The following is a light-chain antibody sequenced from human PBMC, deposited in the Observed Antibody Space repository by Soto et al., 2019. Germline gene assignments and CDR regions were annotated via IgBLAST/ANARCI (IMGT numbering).Light chain of an antibody. J-gene: IGLJ2*01. CDR3: SSYTSSSIVV. CDR1: SSDVGGYNY. V-gene: IGLV2-14*01. Sequence: QSVLTQPASVSGSPGQSITISCTGTSSDVGGYNYVSWYQQHPGKAPKLMIYEVSNRPSGVSNRFSGSKSGNTASLTISGLQAEDEADYYCSSYTSSSIVVFXGGTQRTVL. CDR2: EVS.